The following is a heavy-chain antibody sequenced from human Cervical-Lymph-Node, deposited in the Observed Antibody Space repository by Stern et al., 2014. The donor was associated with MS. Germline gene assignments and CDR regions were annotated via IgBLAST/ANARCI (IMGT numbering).Heavy chain of an antibody. D-gene: IGHD2-8*01. J-gene: IGHJ3*01. CDR3: AKDNYQVKWGAFDL. V-gene: IGHV3-30*18. Sequence: QMQLVQSGGGVVQSGRSLRLSCAASGFTLSNYGMHWVRQAPGKGLEWVAVITYDGFNQYYTDSVKGRFTVSRDTSKNTLYLEMNSLKPEDTSVYYCAKDNYQVKWGAFDLWGQGTMVIVSS. CDR2: ITYDGFNQ. CDR1: GFTLSNYG.